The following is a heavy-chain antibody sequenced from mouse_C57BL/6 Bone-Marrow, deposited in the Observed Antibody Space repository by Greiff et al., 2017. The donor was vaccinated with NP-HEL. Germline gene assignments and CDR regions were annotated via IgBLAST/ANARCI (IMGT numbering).Heavy chain of an antibody. D-gene: IGHD2-3*01. V-gene: IGHV1-55*01. CDR3: ERGPYDGYYFGWFAY. J-gene: IGHJ3*01. Sequence: VQLQQPGAELVKPGASVKMSCKASGYTFTSYWITWVKQRPGQGLEWIGDIYPGSGSTNYNEKFKSKATLTVDTTSSTAYMQLSSLTSEDSAVYYCERGPYDGYYFGWFAYWGQGTLVTVSA. CDR2: IYPGSGST. CDR1: GYTFTSYW.